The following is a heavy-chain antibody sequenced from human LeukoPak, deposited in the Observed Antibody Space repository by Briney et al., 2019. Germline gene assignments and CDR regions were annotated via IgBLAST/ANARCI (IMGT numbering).Heavy chain of an antibody. CDR1: GFTFDDYA. CDR3: AKGPSLAYFDY. D-gene: IGHD6-13*01. Sequence: SLRLSCAASGFTFDDYAMHWVRQAPGKGLEWVSGISWDSGIIGYADSVKGRFTISRDNAKNPLYLQMNSLRAEDTALYYCAKGPSLAYFDYWGQGTLVTVSS. V-gene: IGHV3-9*01. J-gene: IGHJ4*02. CDR2: ISWDSGII.